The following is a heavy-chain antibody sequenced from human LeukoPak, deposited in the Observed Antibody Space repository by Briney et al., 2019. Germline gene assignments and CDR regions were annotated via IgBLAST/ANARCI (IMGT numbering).Heavy chain of an antibody. Sequence: GGSLRLSCVASGLSFSSYAMDWVRQAPGKGLEWVAVISTNGSNKYYADSVKGRFTMTRDNSKNTLYLQMNSLRAEDTAVYYCARVSEDYYYYYMDVWGKGTTVTVSS. V-gene: IGHV3-30*01. CDR3: ARVSEDYYYYYMDV. CDR2: ISTNGSNK. J-gene: IGHJ6*03. CDR1: GLSFSSYA.